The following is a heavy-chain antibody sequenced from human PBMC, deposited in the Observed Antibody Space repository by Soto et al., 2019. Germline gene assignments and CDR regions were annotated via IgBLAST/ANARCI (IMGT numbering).Heavy chain of an antibody. CDR3: VREASSTGLHLDH. Sequence: PGGSLRLSCAASGFIFSNYAMSWVRQAPGKGLEWVSFISGSCITTYYADSVQGRCTISRVNSKKRLYVQMKSLRGGDGAVYYCVREASSTGLHLDHWGRGTLVTVSS. CDR2: ISGSCITT. CDR1: GFIFSNYA. J-gene: IGHJ4*02. D-gene: IGHD6-6*01. V-gene: IGHV3-23*01.